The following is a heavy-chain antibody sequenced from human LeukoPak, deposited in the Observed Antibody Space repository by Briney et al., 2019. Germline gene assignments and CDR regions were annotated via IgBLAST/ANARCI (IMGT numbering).Heavy chain of an antibody. CDR2: INPNSGGT. CDR1: GYTFTGYY. CDR3: ARGYYYDSSGYYYGMDV. D-gene: IGHD3-22*01. V-gene: IGHV1-2*06. Sequence: ASVKVSCKASGYTFTGYYMHWVRQAPGQGLEWMGRINPNSGGTNYAQKFQGRVTMTRDTSISTAYMELSRLRSDDTAVYYCARGYYYDSSGYYYGMDVWGQGTTVTVSS. J-gene: IGHJ6*02.